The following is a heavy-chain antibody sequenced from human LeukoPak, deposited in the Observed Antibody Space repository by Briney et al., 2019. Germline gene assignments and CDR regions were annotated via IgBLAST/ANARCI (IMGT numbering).Heavy chain of an antibody. CDR3: ARDGAAAGLYFDL. V-gene: IGHV3-7*01. CDR1: GFTFCSYW. CDR2: IRLDGGEK. Sequence: GGSLRLSCAVSGFTFCSYWMNWVRQAPGKGLEWVASIRLDGGEKSYVDSVKGRFTISRDNTKNSLYLQMSSLRAEDTAVYFCARDGAAAGLYFDLWGQGTLVTVSS. D-gene: IGHD6-13*01. J-gene: IGHJ4*01.